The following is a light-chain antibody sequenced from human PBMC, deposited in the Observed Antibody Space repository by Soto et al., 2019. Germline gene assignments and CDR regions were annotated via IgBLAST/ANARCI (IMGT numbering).Light chain of an antibody. CDR3: ATWDDSLRAVV. J-gene: IGLJ2*01. Sequence: QSVLTQPPSASGTPGQRVTISCSGSSSNIGSNFVYWYQQLPGTAHKLLIYRNNQRPSGVPDRFSGSKSGTSVSLAISGLRSEDEADYYCATWDDSLRAVVFGGGTKLTVL. CDR2: RNN. V-gene: IGLV1-47*01. CDR1: SSNIGSNF.